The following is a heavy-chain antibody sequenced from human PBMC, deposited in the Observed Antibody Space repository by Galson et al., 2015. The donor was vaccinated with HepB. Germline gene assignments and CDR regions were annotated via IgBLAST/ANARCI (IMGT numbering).Heavy chain of an antibody. J-gene: IGHJ6*02. V-gene: IGHV3-30*04. CDR1: GFTFSSYA. CDR2: ISYDGSDK. CDR3: AREYSSGPGDYYYGMDV. Sequence: SLRLSCAASGFTFSSYAMHWVRQAPGKGLEWVAVISYDGSDKYYADSVKGPFTISRDNSKNTLYLQMNSLRAEDTAVYYCAREYSSGPGDYYYGMDVWGQGTTVTVSS. D-gene: IGHD6-19*01.